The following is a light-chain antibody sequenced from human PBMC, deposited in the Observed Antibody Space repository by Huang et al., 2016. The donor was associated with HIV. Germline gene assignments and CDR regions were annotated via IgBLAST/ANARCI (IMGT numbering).Light chain of an antibody. CDR2: EAF. CDR3: MQSIQLPRI. J-gene: IGKJ2*01. Sequence: DIVMTQTPLSLSVTPGQPASISCKSSQSLLHSDRKTYLYWYHQKPGQSPQLLIYEAFNRFSGVPDRFSGSGSGTDFTLKISRVEAEDVGVYYCMQSIQLPRIFGQGTKLEIK. V-gene: IGKV2D-29*02. CDR1: QSLLHSDRKTY.